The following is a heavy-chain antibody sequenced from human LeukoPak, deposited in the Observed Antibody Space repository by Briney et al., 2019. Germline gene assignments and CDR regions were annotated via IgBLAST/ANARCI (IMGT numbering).Heavy chain of an antibody. CDR2: IRYDGSNK. Sequence: GGSPRLSCAASGFIFSSYGMHWVRQAPGKGLEWVALIRYDGSNKYYADSVKGRFTISRDNSRNTLYLQMNSLRAEDTAVYYCANGSPLRFLEWLVDYWGQGTLVTVSS. CDR3: ANGSPLRFLEWLVDY. D-gene: IGHD3-3*01. V-gene: IGHV3-30*02. CDR1: GFIFSSYG. J-gene: IGHJ4*02.